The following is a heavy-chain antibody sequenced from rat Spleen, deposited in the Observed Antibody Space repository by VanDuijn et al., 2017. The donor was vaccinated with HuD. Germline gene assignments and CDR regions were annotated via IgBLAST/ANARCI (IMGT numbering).Heavy chain of an antibody. J-gene: IGHJ3*01. D-gene: IGHD1-12*02. CDR1: GFSLTSYNV. Sequence: VQLKESGPGLVQPSQTLSLTCTVSGFSLTSYNVHWVRQPPGNTLEWMGYINSAGSTNYNPSLKSRISITRDTSKNQFFLQVNSVTTDDTATYYCARSDGVHYYLPFADWGQGTVVTVSS. V-gene: IGHV3-3*01. CDR3: ARSDGVHYYLPFAD. CDR2: INSAGST.